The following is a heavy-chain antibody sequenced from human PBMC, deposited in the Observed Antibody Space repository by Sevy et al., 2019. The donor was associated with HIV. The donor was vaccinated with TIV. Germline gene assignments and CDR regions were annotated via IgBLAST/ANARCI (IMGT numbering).Heavy chain of an antibody. Sequence: EGSLRLSCAASGFSFSHSWMTWVRQAPGKVLEWVGRIKSNPDGGTTDYAAPVKGRFTISRDDSKNTLYLQMNSLKTEDTAIYYCSTDPITVLVVTDGKDVWGQGTTVTVSS. CDR1: GFSFSHSW. J-gene: IGHJ6*02. CDR3: STDPITVLVVTDGKDV. V-gene: IGHV3-15*01. CDR2: IKSNPDGGTT. D-gene: IGHD2-8*02.